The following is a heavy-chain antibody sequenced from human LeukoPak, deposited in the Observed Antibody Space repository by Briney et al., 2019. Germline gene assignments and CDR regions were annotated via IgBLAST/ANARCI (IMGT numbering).Heavy chain of an antibody. V-gene: IGHV3-23*01. D-gene: IGHD3-10*01. CDR2: IRGRGSGT. CDR1: GFTLSSHG. J-gene: IGHJ4*02. Sequence: GGSLRLSCAASGFTLSSHGMSWVRQAPGKGLEWVSAIRGRGSGTFYAESVKGRFTISRDSSKNTLFLQMNSLRAEDTAIYYCAKDEDYGSGSSDYWGQGTLVTVSS. CDR3: AKDEDYGSGSSDY.